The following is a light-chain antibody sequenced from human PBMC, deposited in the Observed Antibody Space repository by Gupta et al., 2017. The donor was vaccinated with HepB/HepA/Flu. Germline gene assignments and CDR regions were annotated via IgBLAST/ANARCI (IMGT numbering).Light chain of an antibody. CDR1: QSIATY. CDR3: QHRNHRPLT. V-gene: IGKV3-11*01. Sequence: VLTHSPATLSLSPGERATLSCRASQSIATYLAWYQQKPRQPPPLLIYDASNRAAGIPARFSGSGAGTDVILTTSSLEPEDVGVYYCQHRNHRPLTFGGGTKVEIK. J-gene: IGKJ4*01. CDR2: DAS.